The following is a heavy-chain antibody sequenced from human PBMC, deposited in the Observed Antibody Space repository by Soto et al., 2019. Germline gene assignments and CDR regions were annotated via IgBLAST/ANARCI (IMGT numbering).Heavy chain of an antibody. CDR3: ARAVGEYYDILTGYSPFFDY. J-gene: IGHJ4*02. Sequence: SETLSLTCTVSDGSISSYYWSWIRQHPGKGLEWIGYIYYSGSTYYNPSLKSRVTISVDTSKNQFSLKLSSVTAADTAVYYCARAVGEYYDILTGYSPFFDYWGQGTLVTVSS. V-gene: IGHV4-59*06. CDR2: IYYSGST. D-gene: IGHD3-9*01. CDR1: DGSISSYY.